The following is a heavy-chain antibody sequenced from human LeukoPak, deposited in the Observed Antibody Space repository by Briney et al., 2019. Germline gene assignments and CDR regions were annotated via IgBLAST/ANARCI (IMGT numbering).Heavy chain of an antibody. J-gene: IGHJ4*02. Sequence: SETLSLTCAVNGGSFSGYYWSWIRQPPGKGLEWIGEINHSGSTNYNPSLKSRVTISVDTSKNQFSLKLSSVTAADTAVYYCARGRWLQKYFDYWGQGTLVTVSS. D-gene: IGHD5-24*01. V-gene: IGHV4-34*01. CDR2: INHSGST. CDR3: ARGRWLQKYFDY. CDR1: GGSFSGYY.